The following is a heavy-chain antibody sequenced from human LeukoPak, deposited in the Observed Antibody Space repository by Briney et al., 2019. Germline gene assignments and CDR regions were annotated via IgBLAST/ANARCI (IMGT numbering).Heavy chain of an antibody. D-gene: IGHD4-23*01. V-gene: IGHV4-34*01. Sequence: PSDTLSLTCAVSGGSLIGYHWNWLRQPTGKGVEGVGEVNHRRNPNYNPSFMRRVTISIDTSKNQFSLKLWSLTAADTAVYYCARDPTTVVTTPYFFDDWGQGTLVTVSS. CDR3: ARDPTTVVTTPYFFDD. J-gene: IGHJ4*02. CDR1: GGSLIGYH. CDR2: VNHRRNP.